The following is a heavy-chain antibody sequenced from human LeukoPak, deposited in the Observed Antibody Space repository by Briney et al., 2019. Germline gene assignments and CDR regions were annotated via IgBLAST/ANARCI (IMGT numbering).Heavy chain of an antibody. D-gene: IGHD4/OR15-4a*01. J-gene: IGHJ2*01. CDR1: GFTVSTNY. CDR3: GGVDGANPPPWFFDL. CDR2: IYSGGST. Sequence: GGSLRLSCAASGFTVSTNYMSWVRQAPGKGLEWVSVIYSGGSTDYADSVKGRFTISRDNSKNTLYLQMNSLRAEDTAVYYCGGVDGANPPPWFFDLWGRGTLVTVSS. V-gene: IGHV3-53*01.